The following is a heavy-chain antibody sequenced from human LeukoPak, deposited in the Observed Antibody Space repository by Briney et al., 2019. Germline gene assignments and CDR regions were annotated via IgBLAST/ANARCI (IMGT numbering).Heavy chain of an antibody. V-gene: IGHV5-51*01. CDR1: GYSFTTYW. J-gene: IGHJ5*02. CDR3: AWRKYFSPWFEP. D-gene: IGHD1-14*01. CDR2: IYPGTSDT. Sequence: GESLKISCKGSGYSFTTYWIGWVRQVPGKGLEWMGIIYPGTSDTQYTPPFQGQVTISVDKSTSTAYLQWSSLKASDTAMYYCAWRKYFSPWFEPWGQGTLVTVSS.